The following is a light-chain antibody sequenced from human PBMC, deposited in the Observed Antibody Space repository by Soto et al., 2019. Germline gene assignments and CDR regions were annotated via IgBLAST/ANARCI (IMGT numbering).Light chain of an antibody. CDR1: QSVRSN. Sequence: EVVMTQSPATLSVSPGERATLSCRASQSVRSNIAWYQQRPGQAPSLLIYGTSSRATGIPARFSGSGSGTEFTLTISSVQSEDFAVYYCQQYDNWPRTFGPGTKVDF. V-gene: IGKV3-15*01. CDR3: QQYDNWPRT. CDR2: GTS. J-gene: IGKJ3*01.